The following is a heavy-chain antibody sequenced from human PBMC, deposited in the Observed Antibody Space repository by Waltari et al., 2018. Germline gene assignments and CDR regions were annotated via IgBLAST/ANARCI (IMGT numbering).Heavy chain of an antibody. V-gene: IGHV2-26*01. D-gene: IGHD3-10*01. J-gene: IGHJ4*02. CDR3: ARIPGLYGSGSHTFDY. CDR2: MFANDEK. Sequence: WIRPHPGKALEWLAHMFANDEKSYSTSLKSRLTISKDTSKSQVVLTMTNMDPVDTATYYCARIPGLYGSGSHTFDYWGQGTLGTVSS.